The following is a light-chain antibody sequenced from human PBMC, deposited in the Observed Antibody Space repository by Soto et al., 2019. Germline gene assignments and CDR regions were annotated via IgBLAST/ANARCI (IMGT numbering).Light chain of an antibody. CDR1: QSISSW. Sequence: DIQMTQSPSTLSASVGDRVTITCRASQSISSWLAWYQQKAGKAPKLLIYKASSLESGVPSRFSGSGSGTEFTLTISSLQPDDLATYYCQQYNSYPLTFGGGTKVEIK. J-gene: IGKJ4*01. CDR2: KAS. CDR3: QQYNSYPLT. V-gene: IGKV1-5*03.